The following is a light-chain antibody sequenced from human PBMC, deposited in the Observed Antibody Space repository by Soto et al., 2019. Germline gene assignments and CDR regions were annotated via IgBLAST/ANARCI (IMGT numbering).Light chain of an antibody. J-gene: IGKJ5*01. CDR3: QQYNNWPIT. Sequence: DKVMTQSPATLSVSPGERATLSCMASQSVSNHLAWYQENPGLTRRLLIYAASTRATDIPARFSGSGSGIEFTLTISSLQSGDFAVYYCQQYNNWPITVGEGTRLEIK. CDR1: QSVSNH. V-gene: IGKV3-15*01. CDR2: AAS.